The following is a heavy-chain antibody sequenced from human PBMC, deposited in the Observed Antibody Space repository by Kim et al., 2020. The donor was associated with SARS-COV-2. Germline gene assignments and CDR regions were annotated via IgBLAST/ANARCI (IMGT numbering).Heavy chain of an antibody. D-gene: IGHD6-25*01. Sequence: ASVKVSCKASGYSLTNYALNWVRQAPGQGLEWMGWINTNTGNPMYAPGFTGRFVFPLDTSVNTAYLQISSLKTEDTGVYYCARGDFNSGMVDCWGPGTLV. CDR1: GYSLTNYA. V-gene: IGHV7-4-1*02. J-gene: IGHJ4*02. CDR3: ARGDFNSGMVDC. CDR2: INTNTGNP.